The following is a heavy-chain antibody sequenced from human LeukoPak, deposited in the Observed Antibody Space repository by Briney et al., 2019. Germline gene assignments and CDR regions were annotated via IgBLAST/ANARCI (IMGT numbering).Heavy chain of an antibody. D-gene: IGHD3-10*01. CDR2: ISGSGGST. Sequence: QPGGSLRLSCAASGFTFSSYAMSWVRQAPGKRLEWVSAISGSGGSTYYADSVKGRFTISRDNSKNTLYLQMNSLRAEDTAVYYCAKDLGGYGSGSPDWFDPWGQGTLVTVSS. J-gene: IGHJ5*02. CDR1: GFTFSSYA. CDR3: AKDLGGYGSGSPDWFDP. V-gene: IGHV3-23*01.